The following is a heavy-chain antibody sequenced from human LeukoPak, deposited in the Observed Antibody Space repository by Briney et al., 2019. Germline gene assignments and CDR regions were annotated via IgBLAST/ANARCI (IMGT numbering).Heavy chain of an antibody. CDR2: ISYSRST. CDR1: GGSISSGDYY. J-gene: IGHJ4*02. Sequence: PSETLSLTCTVSGGSISSGDYYWSWTRRPPEKGLEWIGYISYSRSTHYNPSLKSRVTISVDTSKNQFSLKLSSVTAADTAVFYCARAGGSYYGPVDYWGQGTLVTVSS. D-gene: IGHD1-26*01. V-gene: IGHV4-30-4*01. CDR3: ARAGGSYYGPVDY.